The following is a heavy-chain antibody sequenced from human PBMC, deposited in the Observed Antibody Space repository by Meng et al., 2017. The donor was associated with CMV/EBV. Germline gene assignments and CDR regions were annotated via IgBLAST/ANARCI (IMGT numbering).Heavy chain of an antibody. CDR1: GGILSSYA. Sequence: SVKVSCKASGGILSSYAISWVRQAPGQGLEWMGGIIPIFGTANYAQKFQGRVTITTDESTSTAYMELSSLRSEDTAVYYCARAQVVVVPAAIHYYYYGMDVWGQGTTVTVSS. CDR3: ARAQVVVVPAAIHYYYYGMDV. D-gene: IGHD2-2*01. J-gene: IGHJ6*02. V-gene: IGHV1-69*05. CDR2: IIPIFGTA.